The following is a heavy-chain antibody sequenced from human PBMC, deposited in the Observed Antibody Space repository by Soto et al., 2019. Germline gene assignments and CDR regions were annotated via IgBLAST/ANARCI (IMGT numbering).Heavy chain of an antibody. CDR3: ARHYRGEWLLTDYFDS. Sequence: SETLSLTCTVSGGSISSSSYYWGWIRQPPGKGLEWIGSIYYSGSTYYNPSLKSRVTISVDTSKNQFSLKLSSVTAADTAVYYCARHYRGEWLLTDYFDSWGQGTLVTVSS. V-gene: IGHV4-39*01. J-gene: IGHJ4*02. CDR2: IYYSGST. CDR1: GGSISSSSYY. D-gene: IGHD3-3*01.